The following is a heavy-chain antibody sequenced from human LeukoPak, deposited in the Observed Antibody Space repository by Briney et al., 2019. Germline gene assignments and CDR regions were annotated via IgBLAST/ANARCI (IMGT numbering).Heavy chain of an antibody. J-gene: IGHJ3*02. CDR2: ISGSGGST. CDR1: GFTFSSYA. CDR3: AKDLSMSGIAVAGTRAAFDI. V-gene: IGHV3-23*01. Sequence: PGGSLRLSCAASGFTFSSYAMSWVRQAPGKGLEWVSAISGSGGSTYYADSVKGRFTISRDNSKNTLYLQMNSLRAEDTAVYYCAKDLSMSGIAVAGTRAAFDIWGQGTMVTVSS. D-gene: IGHD6-19*01.